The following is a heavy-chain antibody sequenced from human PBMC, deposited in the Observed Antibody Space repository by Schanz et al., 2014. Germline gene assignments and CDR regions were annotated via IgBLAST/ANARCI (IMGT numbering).Heavy chain of an antibody. J-gene: IGHJ3*02. CDR3: ARVHIATYHYNSPGAFDI. V-gene: IGHV1-46*01. D-gene: IGHD3-10*01. CDR2: INPSGGST. CDR1: GYTFTTYY. Sequence: QVQLVQSGAEVKKPGASVKVSCKASGYTFTTYYIHWVRQAPGQGLEWIGIINPSGGSTSYAQKFQGRVNMTRDTVTTTVHLELTRLRTDDTAIYYCARVHIATYHYNSPGAFDIWGQGTRVTVSS.